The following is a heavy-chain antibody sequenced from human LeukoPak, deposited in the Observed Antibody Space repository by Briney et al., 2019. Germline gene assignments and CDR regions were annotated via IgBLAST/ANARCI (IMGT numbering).Heavy chain of an antibody. CDR1: GGSISNYY. CDR3: ARLDAAAGRYLQFFY. D-gene: IGHD5-24*01. J-gene: IGHJ4*02. CDR2: IHDSGST. V-gene: IGHV4-59*08. Sequence: PWETLSLTCTVSGGSISNYYWSWIRQSPEKGLEWIGYIHDSGSTNYNPSLKSRVTISVDTSKNQFSLKLSSVTAADTAVYYCARLDAAAGRYLQFFYWGQGTLVTVSS.